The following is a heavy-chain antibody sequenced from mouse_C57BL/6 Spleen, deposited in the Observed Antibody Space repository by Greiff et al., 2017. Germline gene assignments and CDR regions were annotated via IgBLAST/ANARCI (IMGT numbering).Heavy chain of an antibody. J-gene: IGHJ2*01. CDR1: GYTFTSYW. CDR2: IYPSDSET. D-gene: IGHD3-2*02. Sequence: VQLQQSGAELVRPGSSVKLSCKASGYTFTSYWMDWVKQRPGQGLEWIGNIYPSDSETHYNQKFKDKATLTVDKSSSTAYMQLSSLTSEDSAVYYCARQGDSSGLLDYWGQGTTLTVSS. V-gene: IGHV1-61*01. CDR3: ARQGDSSGLLDY.